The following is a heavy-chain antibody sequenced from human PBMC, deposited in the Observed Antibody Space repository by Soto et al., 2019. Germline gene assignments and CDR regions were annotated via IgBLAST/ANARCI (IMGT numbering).Heavy chain of an antibody. CDR2: ISSSSSTI. Sequence: GWSLRLSCAASGFTFSSYSMNWVRQAPGKGLEWVSYISSSSSTIYYADSVKGRFTISRDNAKNSLYLQMNSLRDEDTAVYYYGRDWGVGGHYYDSSGRNDAFDIWGQGTMVTVSS. CDR1: GFTFSSYS. V-gene: IGHV3-48*02. J-gene: IGHJ3*02. CDR3: GRDWGVGGHYYDSSGRNDAFDI. D-gene: IGHD3-22*01.